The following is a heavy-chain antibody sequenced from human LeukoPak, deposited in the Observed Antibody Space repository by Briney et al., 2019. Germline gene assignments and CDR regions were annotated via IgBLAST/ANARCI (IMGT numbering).Heavy chain of an antibody. V-gene: IGHV3-74*01. CDR1: GFPSTNSG. CDR2: FYSEGSIT. Sequence: GGSGRLSCPPPGFPSTNSGMHWARQAPGKGLVWVSRFYSEGSITSDADSVKGRFTISRHNGRNTLYLQMNSLRAEDRAVYYCARGYYYGMDVWGQGTTVTVSS. CDR3: ARGYYYGMDV. J-gene: IGHJ6*02.